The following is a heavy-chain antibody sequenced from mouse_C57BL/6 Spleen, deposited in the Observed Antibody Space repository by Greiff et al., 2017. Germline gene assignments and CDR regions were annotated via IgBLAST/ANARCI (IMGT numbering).Heavy chain of an antibody. V-gene: IGHV1-63*01. J-gene: IGHJ3*01. CDR1: GYTFTNYW. CDR2: IYPGGGYT. D-gene: IGHD1-1*01. Sequence: VQLVESGAELVRPGTSVKMSCKASGYTFTNYWIGWAKQRPEHGLEWIGDIYPGGGYTNYNEKFKGKATLTADKSSSTAYMQFSSLTSEDSAIYYCARRDYGSSYFAYWGQGTLVTVSA. CDR3: ARRDYGSSYFAY.